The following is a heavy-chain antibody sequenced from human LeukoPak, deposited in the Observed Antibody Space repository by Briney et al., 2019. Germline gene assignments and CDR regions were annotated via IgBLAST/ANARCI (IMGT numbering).Heavy chain of an antibody. CDR1: GFTFSPVW. Sequence: GGSLRLSCAASGFTFSPVWMHWVRQAPGKGLEWVSALSGSGGTTYSADSVKGRFTISRDNSKNTLYLQMNSLRAEDTAVYYCAKGHPGDAYYCYYGMDVWGQGTTVTVSS. CDR3: AKGHPGDAYYCYYGMDV. CDR2: LSGSGGTT. V-gene: IGHV3-23*01. J-gene: IGHJ6*02. D-gene: IGHD1-26*01.